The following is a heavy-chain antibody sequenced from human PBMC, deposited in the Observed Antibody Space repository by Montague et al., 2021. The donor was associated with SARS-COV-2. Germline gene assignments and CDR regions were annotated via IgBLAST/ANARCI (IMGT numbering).Heavy chain of an antibody. Sequence: SETLSLTCTVSGGSISSSSYYWGWIRQPPGKGLEWIGSIYYSGSTYYNPSLKSRVTISVDTSKDQFSLKLSSVTAADTAVYYCARHSRHWLATVPNWFDPWGQGTLVTVSS. CDR1: GGSISSSSYY. D-gene: IGHD6-19*01. J-gene: IGHJ5*02. CDR3: ARHSRHWLATVPNWFDP. V-gene: IGHV4-39*01. CDR2: IYYSGST.